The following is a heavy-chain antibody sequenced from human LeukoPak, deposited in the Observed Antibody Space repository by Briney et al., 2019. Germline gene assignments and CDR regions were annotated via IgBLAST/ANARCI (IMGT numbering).Heavy chain of an antibody. Sequence: GGSLRLSCAASGFTFSSYAMSWVRQAPGKGLEWVSAIGGSGGSTYYADSVKGRFTISRDNSKNTLYLQMNSLRAEDTAVYYCAKGTATELLWFGELSDYYGMDVWGQGTTVTVSS. CDR2: IGGSGGST. V-gene: IGHV3-23*01. CDR3: AKGTATELLWFGELSDYYGMDV. J-gene: IGHJ6*02. CDR1: GFTFSSYA. D-gene: IGHD3-10*01.